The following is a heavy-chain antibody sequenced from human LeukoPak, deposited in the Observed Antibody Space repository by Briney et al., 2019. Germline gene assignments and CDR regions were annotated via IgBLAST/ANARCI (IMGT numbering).Heavy chain of an antibody. D-gene: IGHD3-10*01. CDR1: GFTVSSNY. V-gene: IGHV3-53*01. CDR2: IYSGGST. Sequence: GGSLRLSCAASGFTVSSNYMSWVRQAPGKGLEWVSVIYSGGSTYYADSVKGRFTISRDNARNSLYLQMNSLRGEDTAVYYCAKVRFGELLYSYYFDYWGQGTLVTVSS. J-gene: IGHJ4*02. CDR3: AKVRFGELLYSYYFDY.